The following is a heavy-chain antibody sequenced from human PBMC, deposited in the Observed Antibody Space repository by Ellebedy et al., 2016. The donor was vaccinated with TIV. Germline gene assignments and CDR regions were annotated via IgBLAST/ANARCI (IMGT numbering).Heavy chain of an antibody. Sequence: SVKVSXKASGGTFSSYAISWVRQAPGQGLEWMGRIIPILGIANYAQKFQGRVTITADKSTSTAYMELSSLRSEDTAVYYCARESPHGYYDSRIFDYWGQGTLVTVSS. CDR3: ARESPHGYYDSRIFDY. CDR1: GGTFSSYA. J-gene: IGHJ4*02. V-gene: IGHV1-69*04. D-gene: IGHD3-22*01. CDR2: IIPILGIA.